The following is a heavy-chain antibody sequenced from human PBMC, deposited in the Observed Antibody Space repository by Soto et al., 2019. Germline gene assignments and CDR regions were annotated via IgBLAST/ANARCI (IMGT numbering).Heavy chain of an antibody. Sequence: QVQLVQSGAEVKKPGASVKVSCKASGYTFTGYYMHWVRQAPGQGLEWMGWINPNSGGTNYAQKFQGWVTMTRDTSISTAYMELSRLRSDDTAVYYCARVAAMGGWDVSGMDVLGQGTRVTVSS. J-gene: IGHJ6*02. V-gene: IGHV1-2*04. CDR3: ARVAAMGGWDVSGMDV. CDR1: GYTFTGYY. D-gene: IGHD5-18*01. CDR2: INPNSGGT.